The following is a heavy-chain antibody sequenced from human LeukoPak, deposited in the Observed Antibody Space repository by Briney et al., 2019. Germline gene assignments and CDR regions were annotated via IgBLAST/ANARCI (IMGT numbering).Heavy chain of an antibody. D-gene: IGHD6-13*01. CDR3: ARDLRGYSSSWYLPFDY. Sequence: ASVKVSCKASGYTFTSYGTSWVRQAPGQGLEWMGWISAYNGNTNYAQKLQGRVTMTTDTSTSTAYMELRSLRSDDTAVYYCARDLRGYSSSWYLPFDYWGQGTLVTVSS. CDR2: ISAYNGNT. CDR1: GYTFTSYG. J-gene: IGHJ4*02. V-gene: IGHV1-18*01.